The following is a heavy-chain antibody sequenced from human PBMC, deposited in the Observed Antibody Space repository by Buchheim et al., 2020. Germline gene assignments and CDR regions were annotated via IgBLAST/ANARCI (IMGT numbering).Heavy chain of an antibody. CDR2: ISYDGSNK. V-gene: IGHV3-30*18. CDR1: GFTFSSYG. J-gene: IGHJ6*02. CDR3: AKTIFGVVTHDYYYYCMDV. D-gene: IGHD3-3*01. Sequence: QVQLVESGGGVVQPGRSLRLSCAASGFTFSSYGMHWVRQAPGKGLEWVAVISYDGSNKYYADSVKGRFTISRDNSKNTLYLQMNSLRAEDTAVYYCAKTIFGVVTHDYYYYCMDVWGQGTT.